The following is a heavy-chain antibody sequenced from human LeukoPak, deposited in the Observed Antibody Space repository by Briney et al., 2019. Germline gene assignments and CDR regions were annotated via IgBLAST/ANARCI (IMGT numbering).Heavy chain of an antibody. CDR1: GYTFTGYY. CDR3: PRASVVVVPAAIRRWFAR. CDR2: INPNSGDT. D-gene: IGHD2-2*01. Sequence: ASGKVSCKASGYTFTGYYMHWVRQAPGQGIEGRGWINPNSGDTNYAQTFQGRATMTRDTSISTAYMELSRLRSDDTAVYYCPRASVVVVPAAIRRWFARWGQGTLVTLPS. V-gene: IGHV1-2*02. J-gene: IGHJ5*02.